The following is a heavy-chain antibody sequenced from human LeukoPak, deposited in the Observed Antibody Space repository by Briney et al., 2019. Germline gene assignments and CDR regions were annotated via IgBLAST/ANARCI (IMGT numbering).Heavy chain of an antibody. V-gene: IGHV4-34*01. Sequence: SETLSLTCAVYGGSFSGYYWSWIRQPPGKGLEWIGEINHSGSTNYNPSLKSRVTISVDTSKNQFSLKLSSVTAADTAVYYCARGMVKLRVVPAARSLLDYWGQGTLVTVSS. CDR2: INHSGST. CDR1: GGSFSGYY. J-gene: IGHJ4*02. CDR3: ARGMVKLRVVPAARSLLDY. D-gene: IGHD2-2*01.